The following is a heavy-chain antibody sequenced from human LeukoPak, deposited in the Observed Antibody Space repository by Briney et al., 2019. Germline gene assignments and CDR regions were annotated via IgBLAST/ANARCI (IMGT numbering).Heavy chain of an antibody. J-gene: IGHJ3*02. CDR3: ASASSGYYNDAFDI. Sequence: SVKVSCKASGGTFSSYAISWVRQAPGQGLEWMGRITPILGIANYAQKFQGRVTITADKSTSTAYMELSSLRSEDTAVYYCASASSGYYNDAFDIWGQGTMVTVSS. CDR1: GGTFSSYA. V-gene: IGHV1-69*04. CDR2: ITPILGIA. D-gene: IGHD3-22*01.